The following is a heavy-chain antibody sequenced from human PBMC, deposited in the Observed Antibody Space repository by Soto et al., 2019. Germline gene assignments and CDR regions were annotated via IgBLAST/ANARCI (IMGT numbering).Heavy chain of an antibody. CDR2: MRSKVNSYAT. D-gene: IGHD4-17*01. CDR3: TTREGHYGDYYYYGMDV. Sequence: PGGSLRLSCAASGLTFSGSAMHWVRQASGKGLEWVGRMRSKVNSYATAYAASVKGRFTISRDDSKNTAYLQMNSLKTEDTAVYYCTTREGHYGDYYYYGMDVWGQGTTVTVSS. CDR1: GLTFSGSA. V-gene: IGHV3-73*01. J-gene: IGHJ6*02.